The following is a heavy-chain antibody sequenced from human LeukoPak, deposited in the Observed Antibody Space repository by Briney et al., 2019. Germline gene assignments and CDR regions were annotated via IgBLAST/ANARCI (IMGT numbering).Heavy chain of an antibody. CDR2: IHNDGTMG. V-gene: IGHV3-30*02. D-gene: IGHD5-12*01. CDR1: GFTFSIYG. Sequence: GGSLRLSCAASGFTFSIYGMQWVRQAPGKGLEWVAVIHNDGTMGQYADSVKGRFTISKDFSRNTLHLQMHSLRDDDTAVYYCAKEGDEFRGYLDVWGKGTTVTVSS. CDR3: AKEGDEFRGYLDV. J-gene: IGHJ6*04.